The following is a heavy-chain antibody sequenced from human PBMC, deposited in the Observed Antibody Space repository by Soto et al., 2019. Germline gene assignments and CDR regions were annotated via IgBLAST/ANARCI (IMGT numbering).Heavy chain of an antibody. J-gene: IGHJ4*02. CDR3: ARTARHSYNLLI. CDR2: INHSGST. V-gene: IGHV4-34*01. Sequence: SETVYLSCAVYGGCFSGYYWSWVRQPPGKGLEWIGEINHSGSTNYNASLKSRVTIGVDTSKNQFSLKLSSVSAADTAVYYCARTARHSYNLLIWGQGILVTVSS. CDR1: GGCFSGYY. D-gene: IGHD1-1*01.